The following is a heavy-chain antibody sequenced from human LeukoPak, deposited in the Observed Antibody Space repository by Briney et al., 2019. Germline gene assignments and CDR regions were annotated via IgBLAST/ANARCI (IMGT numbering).Heavy chain of an antibody. Sequence: GGSLRLSCAASGFTFSSYWMHWVRQAPGKGLEWVAVISNDGSNKYYADSVKGRFTISRDNSKNTLYLQMNSLRAEDTAVYYCAKVYGSGQDYYYYYGMDVWGKGTTVTVSS. CDR3: AKVYGSGQDYYYYYGMDV. CDR1: GFTFSSYW. J-gene: IGHJ6*04. D-gene: IGHD3-10*01. V-gene: IGHV3-30*18. CDR2: ISNDGSNK.